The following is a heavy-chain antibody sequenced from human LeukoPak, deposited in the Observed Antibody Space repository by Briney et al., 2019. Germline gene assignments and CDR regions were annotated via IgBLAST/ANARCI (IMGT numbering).Heavy chain of an antibody. V-gene: IGHV3-23*01. CDR3: GRDIPRGSNHLDY. J-gene: IGHJ4*02. D-gene: IGHD1-14*01. Sequence: SGRSLRLSCAASGFTFSSYAMSWVRQAPGKGLEWVSSISDNSGSIHYADSVRGRFTISRDNSKNTLYLQMNSLRVEDTAVYYCGRDIPRGSNHLDYWGQGTLVTVSA. CDR1: GFTFSSYA. CDR2: ISDNSGSI.